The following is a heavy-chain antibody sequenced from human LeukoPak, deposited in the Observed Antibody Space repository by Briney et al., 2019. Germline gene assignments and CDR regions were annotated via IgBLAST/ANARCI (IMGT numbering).Heavy chain of an antibody. CDR1: GGSFSGYY. V-gene: IGHV4-34*01. J-gene: IGHJ5*02. D-gene: IGHD2-15*01. CDR2: MNHSRST. CDR3: ARVVVAATDWFDP. Sequence: PSETLSLTCAVDGGSFSGYYWSWIRQPPGKGLEWIGEMNHSRSTNYNPSLKSRVTISLDTSKNHFSLKLSSVTAADTAVYYCARVVVAATDWFDPWGLGTLVTVPS.